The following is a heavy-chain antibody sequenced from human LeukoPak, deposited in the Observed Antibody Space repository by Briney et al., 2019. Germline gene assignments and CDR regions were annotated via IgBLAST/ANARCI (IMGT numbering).Heavy chain of an antibody. CDR1: GFTFSNYG. D-gene: IGHD3-10*01. J-gene: IGHJ3*02. CDR2: IWYDGNNK. CDR3: ARNYGSGRGSDALDI. V-gene: IGHV3-33*01. Sequence: GGSLRLSCAASGFTFSNYGMHWVRQAPAKGLEWVAVIWYDGNNKNYADSVKGRFTISRDNSKNTLYLQMNSLRAEDTAVYYCARNYGSGRGSDALDIWGQGTMVTVSS.